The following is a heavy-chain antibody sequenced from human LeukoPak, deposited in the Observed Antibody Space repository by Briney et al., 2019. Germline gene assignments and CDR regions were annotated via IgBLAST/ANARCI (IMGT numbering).Heavy chain of an antibody. Sequence: ASVKVSCKASGYTFTNYGISWVRQAPGQGLEWMGWISGYNGSTNYAQKFQGRVTMTTDTSTSTAYMDLRSLRSDDTAVCYCARDEGGSGWRFDCWGQGTLVTVSS. D-gene: IGHD6-19*01. J-gene: IGHJ4*02. CDR3: ARDEGGSGWRFDC. CDR1: GYTFTNYG. CDR2: ISGYNGST. V-gene: IGHV1-18*04.